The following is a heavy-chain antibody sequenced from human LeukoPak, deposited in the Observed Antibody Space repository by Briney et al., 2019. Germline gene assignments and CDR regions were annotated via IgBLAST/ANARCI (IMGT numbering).Heavy chain of an antibody. CDR2: IWYDGTNK. D-gene: IGHD1-26*01. V-gene: IGHV3-33*06. CDR1: GFTFSDYG. CDR3: AKDRGSYSTTADS. J-gene: IGHJ5*01. Sequence: GRSLRLSCAASGFTFSDYGIHWVRQAPGKGLEWVAVIWYDGTNKYYGDSVKGRFTISRDNSKNTLYLQMNSLRAEDTAVYYCAKDRGSYSTTADSWGQRTLVTVSS.